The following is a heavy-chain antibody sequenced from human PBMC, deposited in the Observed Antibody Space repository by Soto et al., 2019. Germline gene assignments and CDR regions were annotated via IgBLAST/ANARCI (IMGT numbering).Heavy chain of an antibody. J-gene: IGHJ4*02. CDR1: GFTFSSYA. Sequence: GGSLRLSCAASGFTFSSYAMSWVRQAPGKGLEWVSVISGSGDFTFHADSVKGRFTISRDNSKNTLYLQINSLRAEDKAVYYCAKAAPPHLITMVRGVIAPIDYWGQGT. CDR3: AKAAPPHLITMVRGVIAPIDY. CDR2: ISGSGDFT. V-gene: IGHV3-23*01. D-gene: IGHD3-10*01.